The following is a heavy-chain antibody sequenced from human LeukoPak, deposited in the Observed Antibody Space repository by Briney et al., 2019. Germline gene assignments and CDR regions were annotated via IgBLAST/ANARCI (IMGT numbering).Heavy chain of an antibody. J-gene: IGHJ6*02. V-gene: IGHV1-69*13. CDR2: IIPIFGTA. CDR3: ARGGYYYGMDV. Sequence: SVKVSCKASGYTFTSYDINWVRQAPGQGLEWMGGIIPIFGTANYAQKFQGRVTITADESTSTAYMELSSLRSEGTAVYYCARGGYYYGMDVWGQGTTVTVSS. CDR1: GYTFTSYD. D-gene: IGHD5-12*01.